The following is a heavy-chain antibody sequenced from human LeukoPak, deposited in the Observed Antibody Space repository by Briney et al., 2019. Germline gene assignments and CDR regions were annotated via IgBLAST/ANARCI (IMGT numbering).Heavy chain of an antibody. CDR3: TTDNGEDYGDYLLYYFDY. CDR2: FDPEDGET. V-gene: IGHV1-24*01. D-gene: IGHD4-17*01. CDR1: GYTLTELS. Sequence: ASVKVSCEVSGYTLTELSMHWVRQAPGKGLEWMGGFDPEDGETIYAQKFQGRVTMTEDTSTDTAYMELSSLRSEDTAVYYCTTDNGEDYGDYLLYYFDYWGQGTLVTVSS. J-gene: IGHJ4*02.